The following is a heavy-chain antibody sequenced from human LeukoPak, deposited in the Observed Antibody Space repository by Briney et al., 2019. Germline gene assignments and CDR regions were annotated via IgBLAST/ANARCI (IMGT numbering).Heavy chain of an antibody. Sequence: PSETLSLTCTVSGGSISSYCWSWIRQPPGKGLEWIGYIYYSGSTNYNPSLKSRVTISVDTSKNQFSLKLSSVTAADTAVYYCARDSSGWLFDYWGQGTLVTVSS. J-gene: IGHJ4*02. V-gene: IGHV4-59*01. D-gene: IGHD6-19*01. CDR1: GGSISSYC. CDR2: IYYSGST. CDR3: ARDSSGWLFDY.